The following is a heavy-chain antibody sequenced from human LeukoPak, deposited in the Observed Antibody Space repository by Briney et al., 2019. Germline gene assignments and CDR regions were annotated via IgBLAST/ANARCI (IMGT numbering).Heavy chain of an antibody. CDR2: ISGSGGST. Sequence: GGSLRLSRAASGFTLSSYAMSWVRQAPGKGLEWVSAISGSGGSTYYADSVKGRFTISRDNSKNTLYLQMNSLRAEDTAVYYCAKKTGYYYYYGMDVWGQGTTVTVSS. CDR1: GFTLSSYA. V-gene: IGHV3-23*01. J-gene: IGHJ6*02. D-gene: IGHD3-9*01. CDR3: AKKTGYYYYYGMDV.